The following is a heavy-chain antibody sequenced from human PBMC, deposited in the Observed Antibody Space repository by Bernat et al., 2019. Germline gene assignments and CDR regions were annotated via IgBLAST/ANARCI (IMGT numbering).Heavy chain of an antibody. CDR1: GFTFSSYG. D-gene: IGHD3-9*01. V-gene: IGHV3-30*03. J-gene: IGHJ4*02. CDR3: TTARNPLRYFDWLANYVDY. CDR2: ISYDGSNK. Sequence: QVQVVESGGGVVQPGRSLRLSCAASGFTFSSYGMHWVRQAPGKGLEWVAVISYDGSNKYYADSVKGRFTISRDNSKNTLYLQMNSLRAEDTAVYYCTTARNPLRYFDWLANYVDYWGQGTLVTVS.